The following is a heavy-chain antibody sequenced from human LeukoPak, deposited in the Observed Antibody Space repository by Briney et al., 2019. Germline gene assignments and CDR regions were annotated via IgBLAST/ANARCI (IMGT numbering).Heavy chain of an antibody. V-gene: IGHV3-23*01. D-gene: IGHD6-19*01. CDR2: INANGRAT. J-gene: IGHJ4*02. CDR1: GFTFNIDA. CDR3: XKRVAASEPGFDS. Sequence: PGGSLRLSCTTSGFTFNIDAMSWFRQAPGRGLEWVSAINANGRATYYADSVKGRFTLSRDNSKSTLYLHMNSLNVEDTAVYYCXKRVAASEPGFDSWGRGTLVSVSS.